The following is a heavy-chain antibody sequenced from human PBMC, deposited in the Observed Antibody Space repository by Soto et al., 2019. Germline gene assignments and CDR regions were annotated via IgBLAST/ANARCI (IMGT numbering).Heavy chain of an antibody. J-gene: IGHJ4*02. Sequence: PXESLKLSCKGSGYSFTSYWISWVLQMPGKGLEWMGRIDPSDSYTNYSPSFQGHVTISADKSISTAYLQWSSLKASDTAMYYCATGGYSSSSKPVDYWAQGTLVTVSS. V-gene: IGHV5-10-1*01. CDR2: IDPSDSYT. D-gene: IGHD6-6*01. CDR1: GYSFTSYW. CDR3: ATGGYSSSSKPVDY.